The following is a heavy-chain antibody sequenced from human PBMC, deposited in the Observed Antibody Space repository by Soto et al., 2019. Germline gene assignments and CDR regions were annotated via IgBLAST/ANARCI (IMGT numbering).Heavy chain of an antibody. CDR1: GFTFSSYG. CDR3: ARSSDYGGVVSNWLDP. CDR2: IWHDETNK. Sequence: PGGSLRLSCAASGFTFSSYGMHWVRQAPGKGLEWVAVIWHDETNKYYADSVKGRFTISRDNSRNTMYLQMNSLRAEDTAVYYCARSSDYGGVVSNWLDPWGQGTLITVYS. V-gene: IGHV3-33*01. D-gene: IGHD4-17*01. J-gene: IGHJ5*02.